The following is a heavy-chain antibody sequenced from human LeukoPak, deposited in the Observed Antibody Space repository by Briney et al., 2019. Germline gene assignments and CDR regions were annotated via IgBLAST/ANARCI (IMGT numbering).Heavy chain of an antibody. Sequence: ASVKVSCKASGGTFISYAISWVRQAPGQGLEWMGGIIPIFGTANYAQKFQGRVTITADESTSTAYMELSSLRSEDTAVYYCARWYYDIFGMYGWFDPWGQGTLVTVSS. J-gene: IGHJ5*02. CDR2: IIPIFGTA. CDR1: GGTFISYA. CDR3: ARWYYDIFGMYGWFDP. V-gene: IGHV1-69*13. D-gene: IGHD3-9*01.